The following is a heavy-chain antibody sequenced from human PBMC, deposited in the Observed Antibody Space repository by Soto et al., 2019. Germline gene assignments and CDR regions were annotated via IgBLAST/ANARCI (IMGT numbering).Heavy chain of an antibody. J-gene: IGHJ3*02. V-gene: IGHV4-59*01. CDR3: ARFYGLGAFDI. Sequence: SETLSLTCTVSGGSISSYYWSWIRQPPGKGLEWIGYIYYSGSTNYNPSLKSRVTISVDTSKNQFSLKLSSVTAADTAVYYCARFYGLGAFDIWGQGTMVTVSS. CDR2: IYYSGST. D-gene: IGHD4-17*01. CDR1: GGSISSYY.